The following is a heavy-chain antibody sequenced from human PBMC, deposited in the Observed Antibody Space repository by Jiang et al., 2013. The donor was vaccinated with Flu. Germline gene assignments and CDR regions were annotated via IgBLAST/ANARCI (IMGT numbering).Heavy chain of an antibody. J-gene: IGHJ6*02. CDR3: ARGIFGVANYYYYYGMDV. CDR1: GESFSGYY. V-gene: IGHV4-34*01. CDR2: INHSGST. Sequence: LLKPSETLSRTCAVYGESFSGYYWNWIRQPPGKGLEWIGEINHSGSTTYNPSLKSRVTISVDTSKNQFSLKLSSVTAADTAVYYCARGIFGVANYYYYYGMDVWGQGTTVTVSS. D-gene: IGHD3-3*01.